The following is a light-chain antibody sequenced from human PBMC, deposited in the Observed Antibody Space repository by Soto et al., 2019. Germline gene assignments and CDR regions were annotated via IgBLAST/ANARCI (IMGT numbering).Light chain of an antibody. CDR2: KVS. V-gene: IGKV2-30*02. J-gene: IGKJ2*01. CDR3: MQGTHWPPYT. Sequence: DVVMTQSPLSLPVTLGQPASISCRSSQSLVHSDGNTYLNWFQQRPGQSPRRLIYKVSNRDSGVPNILSGSGSGANFTLKRSRVEAEDVGVYYCMQGTHWPPYTFGQGTKLEIK. CDR1: QSLVHSDGNTY.